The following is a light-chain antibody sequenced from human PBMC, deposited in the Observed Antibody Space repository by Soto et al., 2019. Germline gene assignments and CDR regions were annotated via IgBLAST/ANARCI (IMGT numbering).Light chain of an antibody. Sequence: QSVLTQPASVSGSPGQSITISCTGTSSDVGNYNLVSWYQQHPGKAPKLMIYEGNKRPSGVSNRFSGSKSGNTASLTISGLQAEDEADYYCCSYAGSRIWGFGGGTKLTVL. J-gene: IGLJ3*02. CDR1: SSDVGNYNL. CDR3: CSYAGSRIWG. V-gene: IGLV2-23*01. CDR2: EGN.